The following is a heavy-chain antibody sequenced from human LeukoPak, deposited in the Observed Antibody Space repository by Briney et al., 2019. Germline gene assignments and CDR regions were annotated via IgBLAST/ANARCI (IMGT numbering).Heavy chain of an antibody. J-gene: IGHJ6*03. D-gene: IGHD6-13*01. CDR1: GGTFSSYA. Sequence: ASVKVSCKASGGTFSSYAISWVRQAPGQGLDWMGGIIPIFGTANYAQKFQGRVTITTDESTSTAYMELSSLRSEDTAVYYCARGPKGIAALIYYYYYMDVWGKGTTVTVSS. CDR2: IIPIFGTA. V-gene: IGHV1-69*05. CDR3: ARGPKGIAALIYYYYYMDV.